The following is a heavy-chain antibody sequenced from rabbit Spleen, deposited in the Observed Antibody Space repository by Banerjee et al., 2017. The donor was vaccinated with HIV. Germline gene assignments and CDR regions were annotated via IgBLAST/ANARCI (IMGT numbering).Heavy chain of an antibody. CDR2: IYTGSSGSN. V-gene: IGHV1S45*01. J-gene: IGHJ4*01. CDR3: ARDLTNVIGWNFGL. D-gene: IGHD1-1*01. CDR1: GFSLSGSYW. Sequence: EESGGDLVKPEGSLTLTCKASGFSLSGSYWICWVRQAPGKGPEWIACIYTGSSGSNYFASWAKGRFTISKTSSTTVTLQMTSLTAADTATYFCARDLTNVIGWNFGLWGQGTLVTVS.